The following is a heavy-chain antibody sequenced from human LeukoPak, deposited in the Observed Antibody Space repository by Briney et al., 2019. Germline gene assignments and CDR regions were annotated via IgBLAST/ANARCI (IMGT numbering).Heavy chain of an antibody. CDR2: INPSGGTT. J-gene: IGHJ3*02. CDR3: ASGVVNCSGGSCYLSAFDI. D-gene: IGHD2-15*01. CDR1: GYIFTYYY. Sequence: GASVKVSCKASGYIFTYYYMHWVRQAPGQGLEWMGIINPSGGTTNYAQKFQGRVTMTRDTSTSTVYMELSSLRSEDTAVYYCASGVVNCSGGSCYLSAFDIWGQGTMVTVSS. V-gene: IGHV1-46*01.